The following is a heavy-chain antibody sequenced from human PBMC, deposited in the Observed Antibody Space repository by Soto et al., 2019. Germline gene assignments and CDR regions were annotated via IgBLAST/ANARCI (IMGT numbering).Heavy chain of an antibody. CDR3: ARDPVLRYFGGYFDY. CDR1: GGTFSNYT. D-gene: IGHD3-9*01. CDR2: IIPILGIA. Sequence: SVKVSCKASGGTFSNYTISWVRQAPGQGLEWMGRIIPILGIANYAQKFQGRVTITADKSTSTAYMELSSLRSEDTAVYYCARDPVLRYFGGYFDYWGQGTLVTVSS. V-gene: IGHV1-69*04. J-gene: IGHJ4*02.